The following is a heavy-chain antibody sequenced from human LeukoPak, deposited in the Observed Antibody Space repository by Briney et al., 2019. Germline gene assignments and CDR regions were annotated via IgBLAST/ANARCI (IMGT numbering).Heavy chain of an antibody. D-gene: IGHD4-17*01. J-gene: IGHJ3*02. CDR3: AKDRPVRDYGDYIFPDAFDI. CDR1: GFTFRNYG. Sequence: GEPLRLSCAASGFTFRNYGMHWVPQAPGKGLEWVTVISYDGSNKYYADSVKGRFTISRDNSKNTLYLQRNSLRAEDTAVYYCAKDRPVRDYGDYIFPDAFDIWGQGTMVTVSS. V-gene: IGHV3-30*18. CDR2: ISYDGSNK.